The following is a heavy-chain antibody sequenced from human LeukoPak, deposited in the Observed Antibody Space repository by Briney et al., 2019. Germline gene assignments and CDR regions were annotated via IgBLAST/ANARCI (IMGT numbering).Heavy chain of an antibody. CDR3: AKAFGTNGYFQLPIDF. CDR2: ITGTTATGDPP. CDR1: GFTFSNNA. D-gene: IGHD2-8*01. V-gene: IGHV3-23*01. Sequence: GGSLRLSCAASGFTFSNNAMTWVRQAPGKGLECVSAITGTTATGDPPYYADSVKGRFTISRDNSRNTLYLQLNDLRAEDTAIYYCAKAFGTNGYFQLPIDFWGQGTLVTASS. J-gene: IGHJ4*02.